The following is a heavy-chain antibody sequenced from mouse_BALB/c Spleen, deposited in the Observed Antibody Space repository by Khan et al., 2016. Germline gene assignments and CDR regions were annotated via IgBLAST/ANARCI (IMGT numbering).Heavy chain of an antibody. CDR1: GYAFSIYW. V-gene: IGHV1-80*01. J-gene: IGHJ2*01. CDR3: ARSGYGYDY. Sequence: QVQLKQSGAELVRPGSSVKISCKASGYAFSIYWMNWVKQRPGQGLEWIGQIYPGDGDTDYNGKFKDKATLTEDKSSSTAYMQLSSLTSEDSSVYFCARSGYGYDYWGQGTTLTVSS. CDR2: IYPGDGDT. D-gene: IGHD2-2*01.